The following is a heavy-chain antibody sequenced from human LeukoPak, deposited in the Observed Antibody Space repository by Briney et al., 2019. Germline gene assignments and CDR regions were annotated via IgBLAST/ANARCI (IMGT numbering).Heavy chain of an antibody. Sequence: SETLSLTCTVSGGSISSSSYYWGWIRQPPGKGLEWIESIYYSGRTYYNPSLKSRVTISVDTSKNQFSLKLSSVTAADTAVYYCASRLVGATVDYWGQGTLVTVSS. D-gene: IGHD1-26*01. CDR1: GGSISSSSYY. J-gene: IGHJ4*02. CDR2: IYYSGRT. CDR3: ASRLVGATVDY. V-gene: IGHV4-39*01.